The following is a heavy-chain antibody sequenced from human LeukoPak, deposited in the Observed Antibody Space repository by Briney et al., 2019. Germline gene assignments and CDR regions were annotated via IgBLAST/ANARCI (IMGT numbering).Heavy chain of an antibody. CDR1: GFTFSDYY. CDR3: AREGNQFSFDY. D-gene: IGHD1-14*01. V-gene: IGHV3-11*06. Sequence: SGGSLRLSCAASGFTFSDYYMSWIRQAPGKGLEWVSSISSSSGYIYYADSVKGRFIISRDNVKNSLFLQMNSLTAEDTAVYYCAREGNQFSFDYWGQGTLATVSS. J-gene: IGHJ4*02. CDR2: ISSSSGYI.